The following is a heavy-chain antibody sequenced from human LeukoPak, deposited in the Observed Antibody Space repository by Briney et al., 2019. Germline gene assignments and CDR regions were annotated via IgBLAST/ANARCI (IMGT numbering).Heavy chain of an antibody. CDR3: AKDIVGGGDDY. CDR1: GFTCTKFW. Sequence: GGSLRLSCEASGFTCTKFWMSWVRQAPGKGLEWVANIQEDGKKENYVDSVRGRFTISRDSAKNSIYLQMNSLRVEDTAVYYCAKDIVGGGDDYWGQGTLVIVSS. CDR2: IQEDGKKE. V-gene: IGHV3-7*01. J-gene: IGHJ4*02. D-gene: IGHD2-21*02.